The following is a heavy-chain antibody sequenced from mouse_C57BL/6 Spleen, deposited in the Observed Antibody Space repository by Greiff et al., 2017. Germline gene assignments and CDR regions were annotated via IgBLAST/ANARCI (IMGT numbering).Heavy chain of an antibody. J-gene: IGHJ3*01. D-gene: IGHD2-13*01. Sequence: EVKLQESGPGLVKPSQSLSLTCSVTGYSITSGYYWNWVRQFPGNKLEWMGYISYDGSNNYNPSLKNRISITRDTSKNQFFLKLNSVTTEDTATYDCARGLEGFAYWGQGTLVTVSA. CDR3: ARGLEGFAY. V-gene: IGHV3-6*01. CDR1: GYSITSGYY. CDR2: ISYDGSN.